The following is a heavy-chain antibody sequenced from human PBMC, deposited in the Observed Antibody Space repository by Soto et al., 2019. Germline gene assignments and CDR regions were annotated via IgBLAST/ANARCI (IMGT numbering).Heavy chain of an antibody. CDR2: ISSNGVGT. CDR3: ASRARPDFYYMDV. Sequence: EVQLAESGGGLAQPGGSLRLSCAASGFTLSGYAMDWVRQAPGKGLEYVSGISSNGVGTYYANSVQGRFTISRDNSKNPVYLQMGSQRPDDMAVYYGASRARPDFYYMDVWGKGTTVTVSS. CDR1: GFTLSGYA. J-gene: IGHJ6*03. V-gene: IGHV3-64*01. D-gene: IGHD6-6*01.